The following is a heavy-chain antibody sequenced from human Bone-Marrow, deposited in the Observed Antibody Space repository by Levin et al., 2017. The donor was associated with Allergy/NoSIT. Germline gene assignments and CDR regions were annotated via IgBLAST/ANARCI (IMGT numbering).Heavy chain of an antibody. CDR3: AKDAGGSTDSYYYMDV. CDR1: GFTFSSHA. Sequence: GGSLRLSCAASGFTFSSHAMSWVRQAPGKGLEWVSGFINSGGSTYYADSVKGRFSISRDNSKNTLYLQMDSLRAEDTAVYYCAKDAGGSTDSYYYMDVWGRGTMVTVSS. D-gene: IGHD2-8*02. CDR2: FINSGGST. V-gene: IGHV3-23*01. J-gene: IGHJ6*03.